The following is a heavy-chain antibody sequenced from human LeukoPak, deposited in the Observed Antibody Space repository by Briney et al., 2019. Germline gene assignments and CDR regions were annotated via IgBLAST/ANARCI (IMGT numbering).Heavy chain of an antibody. J-gene: IGHJ3*01. V-gene: IGHV4-39*07. Sequence: ASETLSLTCTVSGGSISSSSYSWGWIRQPPGKGLEWIGNIYHSESTHYNPSLKSRVTISPDTSKNQFSLKLTSVTASDTAVYYCARFDHVWETHGMDAFDLWGQGTMVTVSS. CDR3: ARFDHVWETHGMDAFDL. D-gene: IGHD3-16*01. CDR2: IYHSEST. CDR1: GGSISSSSYS.